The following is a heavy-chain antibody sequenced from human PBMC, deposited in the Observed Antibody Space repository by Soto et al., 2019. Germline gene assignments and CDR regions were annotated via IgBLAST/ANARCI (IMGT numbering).Heavy chain of an antibody. CDR1: GGSISSSSYY. CDR2: IYYRGST. D-gene: IGHD3-10*01. Sequence: QLQLQESGPGLVKPSETLSLTCTVSGGSISSSSYYWGWIRQPPGKGLEWIGSIYYRGSTYYNPSLKGRVTISVETSKNQFSLKLSSVTAADTAVYYCARHGAITMVRGVIIPSYYYYMDVWGKGTTVTVSS. J-gene: IGHJ6*03. V-gene: IGHV4-39*01. CDR3: ARHGAITMVRGVIIPSYYYYMDV.